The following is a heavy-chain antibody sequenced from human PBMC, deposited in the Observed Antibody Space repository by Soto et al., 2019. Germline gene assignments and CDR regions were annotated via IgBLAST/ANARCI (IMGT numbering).Heavy chain of an antibody. J-gene: IGHJ4*02. V-gene: IGHV1-69*13. CDR2: IIPIFGTA. D-gene: IGHD3-22*01. CDR3: ASLDSSGYYSIDY. CDR1: GGTFSSYA. Sequence: GASVKVSCKASGGTFSSYAISWVRQAPGQGLEWMGGIIPIFGTANYAQKFQGRVTITADESTSTAYMELSSLRSEDTAVYYCASLDSSGYYSIDYWGQGTLVTLSS.